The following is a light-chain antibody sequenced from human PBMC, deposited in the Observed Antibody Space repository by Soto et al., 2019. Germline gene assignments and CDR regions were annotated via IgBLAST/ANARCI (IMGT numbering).Light chain of an antibody. J-gene: IGKJ1*01. Sequence: IRMSQYPSTLFEAXGDRVTIICRASKTISTFLAWYQQKPGKAPKFXXYRASSLERGGPSRFSGSGSVTEFTRTISSRQPDDFATYYGQQYNSYSWTFGQGTKVDIK. CDR1: KTISTF. CDR2: RAS. CDR3: QQYNSYSWT. V-gene: IGKV1-5*03.